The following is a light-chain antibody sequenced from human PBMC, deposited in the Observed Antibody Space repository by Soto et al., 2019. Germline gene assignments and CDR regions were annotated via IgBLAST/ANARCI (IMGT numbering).Light chain of an antibody. Sequence: EIVLTQSPDTLSLSPGERAILSCRASQSVTSNLAWYQQKPGQAPRLLIYDASNRATGIPARFSGSGPGTDFTLTISSLEPEDFAVYYCQQRSNWPLTFGGGTKVDTK. J-gene: IGKJ4*01. CDR1: QSVTSN. V-gene: IGKV3D-11*02. CDR3: QQRSNWPLT. CDR2: DAS.